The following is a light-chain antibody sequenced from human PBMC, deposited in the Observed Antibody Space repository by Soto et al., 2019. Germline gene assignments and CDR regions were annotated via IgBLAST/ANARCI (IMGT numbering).Light chain of an antibody. CDR1: TSDVGSSNL. V-gene: IGLV2-23*02. CDR3: FSFAGSSTYV. Sequence: QSALTQPASVSGSPGQSITISCTGTTSDVGSSNLVSWYQQHPGKVPKLIIYGVSNRPSGVSNRFSGSKSGNAASLTISGLQAYDEADYYCFSFAGSSTYVFATGTKLTVL. J-gene: IGLJ1*01. CDR2: GVS.